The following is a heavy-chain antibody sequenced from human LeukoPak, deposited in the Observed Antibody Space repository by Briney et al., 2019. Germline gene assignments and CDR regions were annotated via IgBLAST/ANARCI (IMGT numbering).Heavy chain of an antibody. J-gene: IGHJ4*02. V-gene: IGHV3-23*01. CDR2: ISGDGTRT. Sequence: GGSLRLSCAASGFIFSSYAMTWARQAPVKGLEWVSAISGDGTRTYYADSVKGRFTISRDNSKNTLYLEMSSLRVEDTAIYYCAKWPEGAMDYFDYWGQGTLVTVSS. CDR3: AKWPEGAMDYFDY. D-gene: IGHD3-16*01. CDR1: GFIFSSYA.